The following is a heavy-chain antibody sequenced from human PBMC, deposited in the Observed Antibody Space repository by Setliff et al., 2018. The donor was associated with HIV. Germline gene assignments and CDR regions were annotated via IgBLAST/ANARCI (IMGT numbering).Heavy chain of an antibody. D-gene: IGHD5-18*01. CDR1: GGSISRVGYY. Sequence: SETLSLTCSVSGGSISRVGYYWSWIRQHPGKGLEWIGYITYSGSTYYNPSLMSRVSISPDTSKNQFSLKLTSVTAADTAVYYCARVGSVIQVTLCGMDVWGQGTTVTVSS. CDR3: ARVGSVIQVTLCGMDV. CDR2: ITYSGST. V-gene: IGHV4-31*03. J-gene: IGHJ6*02.